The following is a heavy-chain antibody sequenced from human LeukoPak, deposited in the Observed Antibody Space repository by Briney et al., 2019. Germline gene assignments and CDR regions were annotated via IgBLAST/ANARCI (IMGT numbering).Heavy chain of an antibody. CDR1: EFTFRSYE. D-gene: IGHD6-19*01. CDR2: ISSPGDTI. J-gene: IGHJ4*02. V-gene: IGHV3-48*03. CDR3: ARDAVAGAPQDY. Sequence: GGSLRLSCAASEFTFRSYEMNWVRQSLGKGLEWVSYISSPGDTIFYADSVKGRFTISRDNAENSLYLQMNSLRAEDTAFYYCARDAVAGAPQDYWGQGTLVTVSS.